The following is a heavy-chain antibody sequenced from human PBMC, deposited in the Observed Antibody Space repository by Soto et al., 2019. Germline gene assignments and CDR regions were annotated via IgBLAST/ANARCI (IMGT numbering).Heavy chain of an antibody. J-gene: IGHJ3*02. D-gene: IGHD2-8*02. Sequence: PRGSLRLSCALAGFICSSYDMSWVRQAPGKGLEWVSTILVGGSTHYEDSVTGRFTISRDTSKNTVYLQMNSLTAGDTAFYYCAKATATGGGAFEIYGQGTMVTVSS. CDR2: ILVGGST. V-gene: IGHV3-23*01. CDR1: GFICSSYD. CDR3: AKATATGGGAFEI.